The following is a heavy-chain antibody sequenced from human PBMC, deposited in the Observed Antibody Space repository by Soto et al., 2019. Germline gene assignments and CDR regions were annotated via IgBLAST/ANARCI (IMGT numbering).Heavy chain of an antibody. CDR1: GGSIISSNW. Sequence: SETLSLTCAVSGGSIISSNWWNWVRQPPGKGLEWIGEICHSGSTYYKPSLKSRVAMSVDTSKNQFSLKLTSATAADTAVYYCARRDWSGSTSHFYFDYWGQGVLVTVSS. D-gene: IGHD3-9*01. V-gene: IGHV4-4*02. CDR3: ARRDWSGSTSHFYFDY. J-gene: IGHJ4*02. CDR2: ICHSGST.